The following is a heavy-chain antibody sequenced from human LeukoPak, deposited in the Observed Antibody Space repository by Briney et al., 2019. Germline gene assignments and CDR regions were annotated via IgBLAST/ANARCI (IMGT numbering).Heavy chain of an antibody. Sequence: SVKVSCKASGGTFSGYAISWVRQAPGQGLEWMGGIIPIFGTANYAQKFQGRVTITADESTSTAYIELSSLRSEGTAVYYCARVPYYYDSSGYYAGYWGQGTLVTVSS. V-gene: IGHV1-69*13. CDR1: GGTFSGYA. D-gene: IGHD3-22*01. CDR3: ARVPYYYDSSGYYAGY. J-gene: IGHJ4*02. CDR2: IIPIFGTA.